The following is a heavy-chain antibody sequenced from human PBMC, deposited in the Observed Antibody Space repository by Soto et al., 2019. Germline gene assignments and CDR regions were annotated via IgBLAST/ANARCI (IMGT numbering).Heavy chain of an antibody. CDR3: AKEGVESSYSYYGMDV. CDR1: GFSLDTYC. D-gene: IGHD4-4*01. Sequence: PGGSLRLSCEASGFSLDTYCMHWDRQAPGQGLEWVAVVSFDSKNKYYIDSVEGRFTISRDNSKNMMYLQMDSLRREDTAVYYCAKEGVESSYSYYGMDVWEPGTTVTVSS. J-gene: IGHJ6*01. CDR2: VSFDSKNK. V-gene: IGHV3-30*18.